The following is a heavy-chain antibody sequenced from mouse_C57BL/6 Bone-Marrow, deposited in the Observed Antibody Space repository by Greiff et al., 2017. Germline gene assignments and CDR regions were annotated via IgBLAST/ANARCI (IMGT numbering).Heavy chain of an antibody. J-gene: IGHJ3*01. D-gene: IGHD2-1*01. V-gene: IGHV1-64*01. Sequence: QVQLQQPGAELVKPGASVKLSCKASGYTFTSYWMHWVKQRPGQGLEWIGMIHPNSGSTKYNEKFKSKATLTVDKSSSTAYMQLSSLTSEDSAVYYCARAGPYGNFFRFAYWGQGTLVTVSA. CDR3: ARAGPYGNFFRFAY. CDR2: IHPNSGST. CDR1: GYTFTSYW.